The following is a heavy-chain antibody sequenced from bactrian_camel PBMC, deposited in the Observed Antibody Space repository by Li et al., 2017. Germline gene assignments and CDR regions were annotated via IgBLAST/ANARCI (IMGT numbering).Heavy chain of an antibody. CDR1: GYMFSVWC. D-gene: IGHD2*01. V-gene: IGHV3S53*01. J-gene: IGHJ4*01. CDR2: IDSDGST. Sequence: HVQLVESGGGSVQAGGSVRLSCEASGYMFSVWCMAWFRQAPGKEREGVAAIDSDGSTSYADSVKGRFTISKDNAKNTLYLQMNSLKPEDTAMYYCAAVRGSSGGYCPSHLDYWGQGTQVTVS. CDR3: AAVRGSSGGYCPSHLDY.